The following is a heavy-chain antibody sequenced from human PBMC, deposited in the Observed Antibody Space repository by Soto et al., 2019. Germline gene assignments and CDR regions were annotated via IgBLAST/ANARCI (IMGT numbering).Heavy chain of an antibody. Sequence: GGSLRLSCAASGFTFSSYAMHWVRQAPGKGLEYVSAISSNGGSTYYANSVKGRFTISRDNSKNTLYLQMGSLRAEDMAVYYCARDLMTTVTTSLGYWGQGTLVTVSS. CDR1: GFTFSSYA. D-gene: IGHD4-4*01. J-gene: IGHJ4*02. CDR2: ISSNGGST. CDR3: ARDLMTTVTTSLGY. V-gene: IGHV3-64*01.